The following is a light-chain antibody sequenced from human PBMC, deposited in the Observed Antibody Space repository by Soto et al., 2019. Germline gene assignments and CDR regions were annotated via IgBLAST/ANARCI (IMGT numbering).Light chain of an antibody. Sequence: ALTQPRSVSGSPGQSVTISCTGTSSDVATYDFVSWYQQHPGKAPRLMIFDVSERPSGVPDRFSGSKSGNTASLTISGLQAEDEADYYCCLYAVTFYVFGTGTKVTVL. V-gene: IGLV2-11*01. J-gene: IGLJ1*01. CDR3: CLYAVTFYV. CDR1: SSDVATYDF. CDR2: DVS.